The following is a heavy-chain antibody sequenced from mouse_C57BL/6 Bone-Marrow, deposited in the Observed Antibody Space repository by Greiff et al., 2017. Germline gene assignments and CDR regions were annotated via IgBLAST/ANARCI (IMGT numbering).Heavy chain of an antibody. V-gene: IGHV1-81*01. CDR2: IYPRSGNT. CDR3: ARGYGSSFFAY. J-gene: IGHJ3*01. Sequence: QVQLQQSGAELARPGASVKLSCKASGYTFTSYGISWVKQRTGQGLEWIGEIYPRSGNTYYNEKFKGKATLTADKSSSTAYMELRSLTSEDSAVYFCARGYGSSFFAYWGQGTLVTVSA. CDR1: GYTFTSYG. D-gene: IGHD1-1*01.